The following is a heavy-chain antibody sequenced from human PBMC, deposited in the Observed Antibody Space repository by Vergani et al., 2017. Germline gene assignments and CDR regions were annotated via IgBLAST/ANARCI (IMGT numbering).Heavy chain of an antibody. CDR1: GFTFSSYA. V-gene: IGHV3-23*01. CDR2: ISGSGGST. CDR3: AKDQRYSSSCLLDY. D-gene: IGHD6-13*01. Sequence: EVQLLESGGGLVQPGGSLRLSCAASGFTFSSYAMSWVRQAPGKGLEWVSAISGSGGSTYYADSVKGRFTISRDNSKNTLYLQMNSLRAEDTAVYYRAKDQRYSSSCLLDYWGQGTLVTVSS. J-gene: IGHJ4*02.